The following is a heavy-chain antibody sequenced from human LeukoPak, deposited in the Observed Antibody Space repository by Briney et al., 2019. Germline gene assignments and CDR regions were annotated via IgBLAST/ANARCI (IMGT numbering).Heavy chain of an antibody. D-gene: IGHD3-22*01. CDR3: ARNGDSSGYYVFQH. CDR2: IWYDGSNK. V-gene: IGHV3-33*01. Sequence: GGSLRLSCAASGFTFNSYGMHWVRQVPGKGLEWVAVIWYDGSNKYYADSAKGRFTISRDNSKNTLYLQMNSLRAEDTAVYYCARNGDSSGYYVFQHWGQGTLVTVSS. J-gene: IGHJ1*01. CDR1: GFTFNSYG.